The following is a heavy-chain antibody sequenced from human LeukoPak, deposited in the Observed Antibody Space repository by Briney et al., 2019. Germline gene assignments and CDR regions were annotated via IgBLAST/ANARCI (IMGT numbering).Heavy chain of an antibody. CDR2: INEYGREI. Sequence: GGSLRLSCVASGFTFRNHWVTWVRQAPGKGLEWVANINEYGREIHYVDSVKGRFTISRDKAKNSLYLQMKSLRVEDTAVYYCARDYKGWFDYWGQGTLVTVSS. D-gene: IGHD5-24*01. CDR1: GFTFRNHW. CDR3: ARDYKGWFDY. V-gene: IGHV3-7*01. J-gene: IGHJ4*02.